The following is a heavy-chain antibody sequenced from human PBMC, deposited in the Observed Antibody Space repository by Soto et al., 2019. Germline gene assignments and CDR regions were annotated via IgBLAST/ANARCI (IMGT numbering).Heavy chain of an antibody. CDR3: ASLGVGDWANYYYYYGMDV. J-gene: IGHJ6*02. CDR2: VTANGGST. V-gene: IGHV3-23*01. Sequence: PGGSLRLSCAATGFTFSVYAMTWVRQAPGKGLEWVSAVTANGGSTYSADSVKGRFTISRGNSKNTLFLQMNSLRAEDTAVYYCASLGVGDWANYYYYYGMDVWGQGTTVTVSS. CDR1: GFTFSVYA. D-gene: IGHD2-21*02.